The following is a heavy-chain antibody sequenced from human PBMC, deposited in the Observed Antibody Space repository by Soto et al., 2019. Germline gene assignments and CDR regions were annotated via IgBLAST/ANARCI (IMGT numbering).Heavy chain of an antibody. CDR1: GGCFSSDNDY. D-gene: IGHD3-9*01. V-gene: IGHV4-30-4*01. CDR3: ARDGTGYYYGMDV. Sequence: PSETLSLTCTVSGGCFSSDNDYWSWIRQPPGKGLDWIGYIYYSGSTYYNPSLKSRVTISVDTSKNQFSLKLSSVTAADTAVYYCARDGTGYYYGMDVWGQGTTVTVSS. CDR2: IYYSGST. J-gene: IGHJ6*02.